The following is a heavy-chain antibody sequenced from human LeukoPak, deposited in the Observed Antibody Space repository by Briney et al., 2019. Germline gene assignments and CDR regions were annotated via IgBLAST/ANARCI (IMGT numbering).Heavy chain of an antibody. CDR3: ASPTYYYDSSGYYG. J-gene: IGHJ4*02. Sequence: GGSLRLSCAASGFTFSSYWMPWVRQAPGKGLVWVSRINSDGSSTSYADSVKGRFTISRDNAKNTLYLQMNSLRAEDTAVYYCASPTYYYDSSGYYGWGQGTLVTVSS. V-gene: IGHV3-74*01. D-gene: IGHD3-22*01. CDR1: GFTFSSYW. CDR2: INSDGSST.